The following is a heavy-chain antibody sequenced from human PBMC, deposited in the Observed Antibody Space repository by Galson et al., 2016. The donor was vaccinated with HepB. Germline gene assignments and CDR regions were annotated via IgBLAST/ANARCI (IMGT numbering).Heavy chain of an antibody. CDR2: LSGSGGST. CDR3: AKDMGTDRPYYFVC. V-gene: IGHV3-23*01. D-gene: IGHD6-6*01. CDR1: GFNLNSYS. J-gene: IGHJ4*02. Sequence: SLRLSCAVFGFNLNSYSMNRVRQASGKGLGWVAALSGSGGSTYYADSVKGRFAISRDKSKNTLYLQMNSLRAEDTATYYCAKDMGTDRPYYFVCWGPGTLVTVSS.